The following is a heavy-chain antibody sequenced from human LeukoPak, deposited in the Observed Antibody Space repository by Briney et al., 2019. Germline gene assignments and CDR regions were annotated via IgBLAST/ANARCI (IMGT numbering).Heavy chain of an antibody. CDR2: IYDSRST. Sequence: SQTLSLTCTVSGGSISSGGYYWSWLRQHQGTGLEWVGYIYDSRSTYHNPSPKSRVTISVDTSKNQFSLKLSSVTAADTAVCYWASWKQDRDQYRITMVRGVDDAFDIWGQGTMVTVSS. D-gene: IGHD3-10*01. CDR1: GGSISSGGYY. V-gene: IGHV4-31*03. CDR3: ASWKQDRDQYRITMVRGVDDAFDI. J-gene: IGHJ3*02.